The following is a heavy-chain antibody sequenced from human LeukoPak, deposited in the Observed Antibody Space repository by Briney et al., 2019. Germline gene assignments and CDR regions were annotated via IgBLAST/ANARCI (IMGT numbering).Heavy chain of an antibody. V-gene: IGHV3-30-3*01. CDR1: GFTFSTYA. CDR3: ARDHSMDYGNWFDP. D-gene: IGHD4/OR15-4a*01. J-gene: IGHJ5*02. CDR2: ISCDGSNK. Sequence: PGRSLRLSCAASGFTFSTYAMHWVRQAPGKGLEWVTVISCDGSNKYYADSVKGRFTISRDNSKNTLYLQMNSLRAEDTAVYYCARDHSMDYGNWFDPWGQGTLVTVSS.